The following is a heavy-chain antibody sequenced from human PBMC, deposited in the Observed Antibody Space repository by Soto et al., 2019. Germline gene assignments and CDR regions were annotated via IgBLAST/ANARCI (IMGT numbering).Heavy chain of an antibody. CDR2: IRFDGSNE. D-gene: IGHD1-1*01. Sequence: PGGSLRLSCAASESIFSGYGMHWIRQTPDKGLEWVAVIRFDGSNEHYADPVKGRFTISRDNSKNMLYLQMNSLRVEDTALYYCARDGNGGTAYWGYLDYWGRGTLVTVSA. V-gene: IGHV3-33*01. J-gene: IGHJ4*02. CDR1: ESIFSGYG. CDR3: ARDGNGGTAYWGYLDY.